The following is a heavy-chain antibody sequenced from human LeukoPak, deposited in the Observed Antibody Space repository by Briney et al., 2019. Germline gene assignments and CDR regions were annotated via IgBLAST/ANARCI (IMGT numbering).Heavy chain of an antibody. D-gene: IGHD1-26*01. Sequence: ASVKVSCKASEYIFTGYYMHWVRQAPGQGLEWMGRINPNNGATNYAQKLQGRVTMTTDTSTSTAYMELRSLRSDDTAVYYCARVGSRWELLLNYWGQGTLVTVSS. V-gene: IGHV1-2*06. CDR2: INPNNGAT. J-gene: IGHJ4*02. CDR3: ARVGSRWELLLNY. CDR1: EYIFTGYY.